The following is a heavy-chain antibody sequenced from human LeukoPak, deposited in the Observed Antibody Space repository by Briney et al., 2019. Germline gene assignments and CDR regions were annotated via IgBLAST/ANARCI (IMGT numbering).Heavy chain of an antibody. CDR1: GFTFSSCL. J-gene: IGHJ4*02. CDR3: ARRGCSYCYNYFLF. D-gene: IGHD5-18*01. V-gene: IGHV3-7*04. CDR2: IKQDGSEK. Sequence: PGGSLRLSCAASGFTFSSCLMSCVRQAPGKGLEWVANIKQDGSEKYYVDSVKGRFTISRDNAKNSLYLQMNSLRAEDTAVYYCARRGCSYCYNYFLFWGRGTLVTVSS.